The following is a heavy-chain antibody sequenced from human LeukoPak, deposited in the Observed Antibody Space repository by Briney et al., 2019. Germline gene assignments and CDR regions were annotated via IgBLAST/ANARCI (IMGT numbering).Heavy chain of an antibody. J-gene: IGHJ4*02. CDR2: IYYSGST. D-gene: IGHD2-2*01. CDR3: ARDLSSYFDY. Sequence: SETLSLTCTVSGGSISGYYWSWIRQPPGKGLEWIGYIYYSGSTNYNPSLKSRVTTSVDTSKNQFSLKLSSVTAADTAVYYCARDLSSYFDYWGQGTLVTVSS. V-gene: IGHV4-59*01. CDR1: GGSISGYY.